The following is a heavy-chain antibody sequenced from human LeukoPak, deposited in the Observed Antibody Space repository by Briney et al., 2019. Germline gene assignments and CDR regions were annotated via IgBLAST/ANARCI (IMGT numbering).Heavy chain of an antibody. CDR1: GGSISSYY. J-gene: IGHJ5*02. D-gene: IGHD3-10*01. CDR2: IYYSGST. CDR3: AGRMVRGVSRRNNWFDP. V-gene: IGHV4-59*12. Sequence: PSETLSLTCTVSGGSISSYYWSWIRQPPGKGLEWIGYIYYSGSTNYNPSLKSRVTISVDTSKNQFSLKLSSVTAADTAVYYCAGRMVRGVSRRNNWFDPWGQGTLVTVSS.